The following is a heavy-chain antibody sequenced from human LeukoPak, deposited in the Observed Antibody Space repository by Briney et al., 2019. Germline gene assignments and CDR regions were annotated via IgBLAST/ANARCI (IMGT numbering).Heavy chain of an antibody. CDR2: ISWNSGSI. V-gene: IGHV3-9*01. J-gene: IGHJ4*02. Sequence: GGSLRLSCAASGFTFDDYAMHWVRQAPGKGLEWVSGISWNSGSIGYADSVKGRFTISRDNAKNSLYLQMNSLRAEDTALYYCAKAQDTAMALFDYWGQGTLATAPS. CDR1: GFTFDDYA. CDR3: AKAQDTAMALFDY. D-gene: IGHD5-18*01.